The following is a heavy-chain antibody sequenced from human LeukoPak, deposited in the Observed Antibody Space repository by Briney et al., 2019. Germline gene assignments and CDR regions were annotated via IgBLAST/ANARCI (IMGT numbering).Heavy chain of an antibody. CDR2: IYHSGST. D-gene: IGHD7-27*01. V-gene: IGHV4-38-2*02. J-gene: IGHJ4*02. CDR1: GYSISSGFY. CDR3: AKQGRKSAFDF. Sequence: PSETLSLTCTVSGYSISSGFYWGWIRQPLGKGLEWIGSIYHSGSTYYNPSLKSRVTMSVDTSKNQFSLKLRSLTAADTAVYYCAKQGRKSAFDFWGQGTLVTVSS.